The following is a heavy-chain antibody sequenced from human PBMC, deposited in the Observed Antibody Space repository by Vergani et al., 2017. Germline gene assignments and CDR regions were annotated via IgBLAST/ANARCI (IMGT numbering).Heavy chain of an antibody. CDR3: ARCFRDEGMIYGGTVENWFDP. D-gene: IGHD3-22*01. Sequence: QVQLQESGPGLVKPSQTLSLTCTVSGGSISSGSYYWSWIRQPAGKGLEWIGRIYTSGSTNYNPSLKSRVTLSIDTTKNQFSLKLKSLTAADTAVYYCARCFRDEGMIYGGTVENWFDPWGQGTLVTVSS. CDR2: IYTSGST. J-gene: IGHJ5*02. V-gene: IGHV4-61*02. CDR1: GGSISSGSYY.